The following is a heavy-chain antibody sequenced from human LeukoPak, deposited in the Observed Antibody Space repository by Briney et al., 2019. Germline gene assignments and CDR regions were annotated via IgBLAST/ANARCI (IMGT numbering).Heavy chain of an antibody. CDR1: GFTFSSHD. D-gene: IGHD5-12*01. Sequence: GRSLRLSCAASGFTFSSHDMHWVRQAPGKGLEWVAFISYDGGKKDYADSVKGRFTISRDNSKNTLYLQMNSLRAEDTAVYYCAKDSAPARYSGYQKTTDYWGQGTLVTVSS. J-gene: IGHJ4*02. CDR3: AKDSAPARYSGYQKTTDY. V-gene: IGHV3-30*18. CDR2: ISYDGGKK.